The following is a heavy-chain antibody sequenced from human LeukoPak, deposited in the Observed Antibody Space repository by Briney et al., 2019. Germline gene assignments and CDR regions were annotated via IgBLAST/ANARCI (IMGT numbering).Heavy chain of an antibody. CDR2: INHSGST. J-gene: IGHJ4*02. D-gene: IGHD6-19*01. CDR3: ARAPGYSSGWSDY. V-gene: IGHV4-34*01. Sequence: SETLSLTCAVYGGSFSGYYWSWIRQPPGKGLEWIGEINHSGSTNYNPSLKSRVTISVDTSKNQFSLKLSSVTAADTAVYYCARAPGYSSGWSDYWGQGTLVTVSS. CDR1: GGSFSGYY.